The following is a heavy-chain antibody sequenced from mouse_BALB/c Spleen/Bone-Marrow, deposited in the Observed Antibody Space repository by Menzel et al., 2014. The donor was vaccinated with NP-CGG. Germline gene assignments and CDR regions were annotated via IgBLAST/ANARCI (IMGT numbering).Heavy chain of an antibody. D-gene: IGHD2-2*01. CDR1: SYTLPTYT. J-gene: IGHJ2*01. Sequence: QVQLQQPGFALAISVVSVKMSCRASSYTLPTYTMHLVKQRPAHRLLRIGYINPTSHYSNYNQKFRDKATLPAEQSSSAAYMLLSNLTSEDSAVYYCARKGYAYDRGYYFAYWRQSATLTIYS. V-gene: IGHV1-4*01. CDR3: ARKGYAYDRGYYFAY. CDR2: INPTSHYS.